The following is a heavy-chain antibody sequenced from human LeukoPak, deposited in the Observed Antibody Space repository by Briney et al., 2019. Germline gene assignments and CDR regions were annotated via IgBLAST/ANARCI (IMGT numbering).Heavy chain of an antibody. D-gene: IGHD3-22*01. CDR2: IYSSGST. Sequence: PSETLSLTCTVSGGSISSYYWSWIRQPPGKGLEWIGYIYSSGSTNYTPSLKSRVTISVDTSKNQFSLKLSSVTAADTAVYYCARDQSAAYDSSGYYLDYWGQGTLVTVSS. J-gene: IGHJ4*02. V-gene: IGHV4-59*01. CDR1: GGSISSYY. CDR3: ARDQSAAYDSSGYYLDY.